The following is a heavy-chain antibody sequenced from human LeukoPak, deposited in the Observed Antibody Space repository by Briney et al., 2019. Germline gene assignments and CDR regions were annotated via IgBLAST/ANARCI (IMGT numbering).Heavy chain of an antibody. CDR3: ARTTLTTSVQAFDI. D-gene: IGHD4-11*01. V-gene: IGHV4-31*03. CDR2: MYYSGNT. Sequence: SETLSLTCTVSGGSISSGGYYWGWIRQPPEKGLEWIGYMYYSGNTYYNPSLKSRVTVSIDTSKNQFSLKLSSVTAADTAVYYCARTTLTTSVQAFDIWGQGTMVTVSS. CDR1: GGSISSGGYY. J-gene: IGHJ3*02.